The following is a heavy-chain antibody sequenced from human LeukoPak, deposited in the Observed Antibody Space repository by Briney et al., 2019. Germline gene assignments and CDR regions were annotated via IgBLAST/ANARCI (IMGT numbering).Heavy chain of an antibody. D-gene: IGHD6-19*01. J-gene: IGHJ4*02. CDR1: GGSISSGSYY. CDR3: ARDTRESWYSSGWYDY. Sequence: SETLSLTCTVSGGSISSGSYYWSWIRQPAGKGLEWIGRIYTSGSTNYNPSLKSRVTISVDTSKNQFSLKLSSVTAADTAVYYCARDTRESWYSSGWYDYWGQGTLVTVSS. CDR2: IYTSGST. V-gene: IGHV4-61*02.